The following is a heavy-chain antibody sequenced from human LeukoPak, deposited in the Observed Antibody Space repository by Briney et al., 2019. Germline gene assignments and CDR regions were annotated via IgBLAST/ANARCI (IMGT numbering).Heavy chain of an antibody. CDR1: GLAFSNFW. V-gene: IGHV3-7*01. CDR3: ATSHDSSSNN. Sequence: GGSLRLCCAASGLAFSNFWMSWVRQAPGKGLEWVANIRQDGSDKYYVASVKGRFTISRDNAKNSLYLQMNSLTAEDTAVYYCATSHDSSSNNWGQGTLVTVSS. J-gene: IGHJ4*02. D-gene: IGHD3-22*01. CDR2: IRQDGSDK.